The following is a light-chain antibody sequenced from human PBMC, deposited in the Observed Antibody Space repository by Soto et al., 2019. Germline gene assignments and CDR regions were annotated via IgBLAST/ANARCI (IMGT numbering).Light chain of an antibody. Sequence: IQMTQSPSSLSASVGDRVIITCRASQGIGNSLAWYQQKAGRVPKLLMHSASTLLSGVPSRLSGSGSGTDFTPTISSLQPEDDATYYCQKYDSAPWTFGQGTKVELK. CDR1: QGIGNS. CDR3: QKYDSAPWT. CDR2: SAS. V-gene: IGKV1-27*01. J-gene: IGKJ1*01.